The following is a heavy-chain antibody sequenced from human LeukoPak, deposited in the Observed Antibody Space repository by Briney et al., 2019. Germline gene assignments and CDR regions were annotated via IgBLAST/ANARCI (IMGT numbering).Heavy chain of an antibody. J-gene: IGHJ5*02. CDR2: IIPILGIA. D-gene: IGHD2-15*01. V-gene: IGHV1-69*04. Sequence: SVKVSCKASGGTFISYAISWVRQAPGQGLEWMGRIIPILGIANYAQKFQGRVTITADKSTSTAYMELSSLRSEDTAVYYCARDITGRVVAATQKPNWFDPWGQGTLVTVSS. CDR3: ARDITGRVVAATQKPNWFDP. CDR1: GGTFISYA.